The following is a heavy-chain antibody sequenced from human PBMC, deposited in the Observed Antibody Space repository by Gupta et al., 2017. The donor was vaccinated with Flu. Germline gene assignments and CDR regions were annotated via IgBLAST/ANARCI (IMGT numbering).Heavy chain of an antibody. D-gene: IGHD3-3*01. V-gene: IGHV4-30-4*05. Sequence: GKGLQWIGYIYYNGYTYYNPSLKSRVTISVDTSENQFSLNLTSVPAEDTAIYYCASGLGSMFGVASNPNSFDYWGQGTLVTVSS. J-gene: IGHJ4*02. CDR3: ASGLGSMFGVASNPNSFDY. CDR2: IYYNGYT.